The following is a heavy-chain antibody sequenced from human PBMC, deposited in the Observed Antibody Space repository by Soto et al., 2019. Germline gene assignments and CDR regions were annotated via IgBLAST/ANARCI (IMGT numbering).Heavy chain of an antibody. CDR3: AKATRYYDFLTDYAPQDYYYDMDV. D-gene: IGHD3-3*01. CDR2: ISGSGGST. CDR1: GFTFSSYA. J-gene: IGHJ6*03. V-gene: IGHV3-23*01. Sequence: GGSLRLSCAASGFTFSSYAMSWVRQAPGKGLEWVSAISGSGGSTYYADSVKGRFTISRDNSKNTLYLQMNSLRAEDTAVYYCAKATRYYDFLTDYAPQDYYYDMDVWGKGTT.